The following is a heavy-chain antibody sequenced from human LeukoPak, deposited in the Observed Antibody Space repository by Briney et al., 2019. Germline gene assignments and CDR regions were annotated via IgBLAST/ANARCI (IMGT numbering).Heavy chain of an antibody. D-gene: IGHD1-26*01. CDR3: ARGLDSGSYGLDY. Sequence: SETLSLTCTVSGGSVSSGSYYWSWIRQPPGKGLEWIGYIYYSGSTNYNPSLKSRVTISVDTSKNQFSLKLSSVTAADTAVYYCARGLDSGSYGLDYWGQGTLVTVSS. J-gene: IGHJ4*02. V-gene: IGHV4-61*01. CDR2: IYYSGST. CDR1: GGSVSSGSYY.